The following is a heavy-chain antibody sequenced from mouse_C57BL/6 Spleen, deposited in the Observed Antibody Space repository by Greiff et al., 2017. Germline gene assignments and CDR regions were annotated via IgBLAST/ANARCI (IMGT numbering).Heavy chain of an antibody. Sequence: QVQLQQPGAELVKPGASVKLSCKASGYTFTSYWMHWVKQRPGQGLEWIGMIHPNSGSTNYNEKFKSKATLTVDKSSSTAYMQLSSLTSEDSAVYYCASVNYEGWYFDVWGTGTTVTVSS. CDR1: GYTFTSYW. D-gene: IGHD2-1*01. J-gene: IGHJ1*03. CDR3: ASVNYEGWYFDV. V-gene: IGHV1-64*01. CDR2: IHPNSGST.